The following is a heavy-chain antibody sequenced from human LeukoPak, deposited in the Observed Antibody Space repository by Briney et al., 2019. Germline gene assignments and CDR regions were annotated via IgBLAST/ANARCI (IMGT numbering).Heavy chain of an antibody. CDR3: AKATRYFDWLRYGMDV. V-gene: IGHV3-74*01. D-gene: IGHD3-9*01. Sequence: GGSLRLSCAASGFSFSTYWMHWVRRAPGKGLVWVSRINSDGSSTTYADSVKGRFTISRDNSKNTLYLQMNSLRAEDTAVYYCAKATRYFDWLRYGMDVWGQGTTVTVSS. J-gene: IGHJ6*02. CDR2: INSDGSST. CDR1: GFSFSTYW.